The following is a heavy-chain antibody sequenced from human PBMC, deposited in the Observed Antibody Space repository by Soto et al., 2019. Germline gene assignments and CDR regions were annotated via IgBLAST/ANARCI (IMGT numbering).Heavy chain of an antibody. V-gene: IGHV4-4*07. Sequence: SETLSLTCTVSGASISGFYWSWIQKSAGKGLEWIGRIYATGTTDYNPSLKSRVMMSVDTSKKQFSLKLRSVTAADTAVYYCVRDGTKTLRDWFDPWGQGISVTVSS. CDR2: IYATGTT. J-gene: IGHJ5*02. D-gene: IGHD1-1*01. CDR1: GASISGFY. CDR3: VRDGTKTLRDWFDP.